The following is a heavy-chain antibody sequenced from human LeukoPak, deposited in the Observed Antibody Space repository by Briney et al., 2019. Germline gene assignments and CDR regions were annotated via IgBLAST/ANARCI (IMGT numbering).Heavy chain of an antibody. D-gene: IGHD3-10*01. CDR2: IFPGDSDT. J-gene: IGHJ4*02. CDR1: WYSFTSYW. Sequence: PGGSLKISCKGSWYSFTSYWIGWGGQMPRESLEWMGIIFPGDSDTIYNPSFQGQVTISADRSINTAYLQWSSLKASDTAMYYCATSGSQTKFDFWGQGTLVTVSS. CDR3: ATSGSQTKFDF. V-gene: IGHV5-51*03.